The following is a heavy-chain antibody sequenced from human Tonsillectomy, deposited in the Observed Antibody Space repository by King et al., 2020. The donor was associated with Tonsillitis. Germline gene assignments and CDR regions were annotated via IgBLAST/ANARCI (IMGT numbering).Heavy chain of an antibody. CDR1: GGTFSTYG. V-gene: IGHV1-69*09. D-gene: IGHD1-1*01. CDR2: IIPILGIA. Sequence: QLVQSGAEVKKPGSSVKVSCKASGGTFSTYGISWVRQAPGQGLEWMGRIIPILGIANYAQKLQGRVTITADKSTSTAYMELSSLRSEDTAVYYCARDGRAGRATTYYYYGMDVWGQGTTVTVSS. J-gene: IGHJ6*02. CDR3: ARDGRAGRATTYYYYGMDV.